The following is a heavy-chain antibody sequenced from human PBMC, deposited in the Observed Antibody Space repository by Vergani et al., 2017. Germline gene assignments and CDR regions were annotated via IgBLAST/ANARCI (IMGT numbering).Heavy chain of an antibody. D-gene: IGHD3-22*01. J-gene: IGHJ3*02. CDR2: ISYDGSNK. CDR1: GFTFSSYA. CDR3: ARESIYYDSSGYFEGAFDI. V-gene: IGHV3-30-3*01. Sequence: QVQLVESGGGVVQPGRSLRLSCAASGFTFSSYAMHWVRQAPGKGLEWVAVISYDGSNKYYADSVKGRFTISRDNSKNTLYLQMNSLRAEDTAVYYCARESIYYDSSGYFEGAFDIWGQGTMSPSLQ.